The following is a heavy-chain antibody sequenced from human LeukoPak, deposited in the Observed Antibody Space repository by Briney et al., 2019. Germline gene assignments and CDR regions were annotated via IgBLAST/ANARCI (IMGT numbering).Heavy chain of an antibody. CDR3: ASDHSYAFDN. CDR1: GFAFIEYI. D-gene: IGHD5-18*01. CDR2: IGNDSGNT. Sequence: PGWSLRLSCTASGFAFIEYIMNWVRQAPGKGLEWISYIGNDSGNTNYADSVRGRFTISTDKAKNSLYLQMNSLRVEETAVYYSASDHSYAFDNWGQGTLVSVAS. J-gene: IGHJ4*02. V-gene: IGHV3-48*01.